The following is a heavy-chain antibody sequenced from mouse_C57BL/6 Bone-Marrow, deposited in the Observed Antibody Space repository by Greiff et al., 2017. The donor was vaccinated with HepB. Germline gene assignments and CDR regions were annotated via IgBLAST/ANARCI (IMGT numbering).Heavy chain of an antibody. J-gene: IGHJ1*03. V-gene: IGHV2-3*01. Sequence: QVQLQQSGPGLVAPSQSLSITCTVSGFSLTSYGVSWVRQPPGKGLEWLGVIWGDGSTNYHSALISRLSISKDNSKSQVFLKLNSLQTDDTATYYCAKPAITTVVATWDWYFDVWGTGTTVTVSS. D-gene: IGHD1-1*01. CDR1: GFSLTSYG. CDR2: IWGDGST. CDR3: AKPAITTVVATWDWYFDV.